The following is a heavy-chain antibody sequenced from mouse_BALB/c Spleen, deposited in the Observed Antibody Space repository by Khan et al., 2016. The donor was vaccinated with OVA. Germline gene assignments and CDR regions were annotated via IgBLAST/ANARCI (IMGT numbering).Heavy chain of an antibody. CDR2: ISYNGST. CDR3: ARGRYRYPFAY. V-gene: IGHV3-2*02. J-gene: IGHJ3*01. Sequence: VQLKQSGPGLVKPSQSLSLTCTVTGYSITSDYAWNWIRQFPGNKLEWMGYISYNGSTSYNPSLKSRISITPDTSKNQFFLQLNSVTTEDTATYYCARGRYRYPFAYWGQGTLVTVSA. D-gene: IGHD2-14*01. CDR1: GYSITSDYA.